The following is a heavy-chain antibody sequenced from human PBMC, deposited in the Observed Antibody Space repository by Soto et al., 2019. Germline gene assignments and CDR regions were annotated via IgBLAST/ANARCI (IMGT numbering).Heavy chain of an antibody. J-gene: IGHJ4*02. CDR2: ITSSGGGT. Sequence: GGSLTLSCAPWGFTFSAYVMSWVRQAPGKGLEWVSSITSSGGGTYYADSVKGRFTVSRDNSKNTVYLQMNSLRDEDTAVYYCAKLTAAWGQGT. D-gene: IGHD6-13*01. CDR1: GFTFSAYV. CDR3: AKLTAA. V-gene: IGHV3-23*01.